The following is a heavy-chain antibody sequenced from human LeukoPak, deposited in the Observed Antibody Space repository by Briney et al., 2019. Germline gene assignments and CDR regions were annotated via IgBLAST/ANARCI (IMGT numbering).Heavy chain of an antibody. D-gene: IGHD6-19*01. V-gene: IGHV4-61*01. CDR1: GDSFGSGSYY. CDR2: IYYTGST. J-gene: IGHJ5*02. Sequence: PSETLSLTCTVSGDSFGSGSYYWSWIRQPPGKGLEWIGYIYYTGSTNYNPSLKSRLTISVDTSKNQFSLKLSSVTAADTAVYYCAREKAGSGWRDWFDPWGQGTLVTVSS. CDR3: AREKAGSGWRDWFDP.